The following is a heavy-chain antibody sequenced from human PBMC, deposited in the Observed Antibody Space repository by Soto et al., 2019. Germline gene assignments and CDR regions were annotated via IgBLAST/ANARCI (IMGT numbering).Heavy chain of an antibody. V-gene: IGHV1-2*06. CDR2: INPNSGGT. D-gene: IGHD6-19*01. CDR3: ARGSIAVAGLYGMDX. Sequence: ASVKVSCKASGYTFTGYYMHWVRQAPGQGLEWMGRINPNSGGTNYAQKFQGRVTMTRDTSISTAYMELSRLRSYDTAVYYCARGSIAVAGLYGMDXWGQGTTVTVS. J-gene: IGHJ6*02. CDR1: GYTFTGYY.